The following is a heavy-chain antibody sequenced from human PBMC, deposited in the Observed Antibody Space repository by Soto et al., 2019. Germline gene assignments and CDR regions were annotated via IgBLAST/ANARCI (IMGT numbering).Heavy chain of an antibody. CDR1: GFTFSSYA. CDR3: ARASSVTPPPRFLEWLTAYYYYGMDV. Sequence: TGGSLRLSCAASGFTFSSYAMHWVRQAPGKGLEWVAVISYDGSNKYYADSVKGRFTISRDNSKNTLYLQMNSLRAEDTAVYYCARASSVTPPPRFLEWLTAYYYYGMDVWGQGTTVTVSS. CDR2: ISYDGSNK. J-gene: IGHJ6*02. D-gene: IGHD3-3*01. V-gene: IGHV3-30-3*01.